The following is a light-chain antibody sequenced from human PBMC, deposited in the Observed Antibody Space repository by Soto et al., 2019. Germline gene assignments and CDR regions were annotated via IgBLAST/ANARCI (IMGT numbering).Light chain of an antibody. CDR1: ALPKKY. CDR3: YSMDSSGDYRV. V-gene: IGLV3-10*01. CDR2: DHT. Sequence: SYELTQPPSVSVSPGQTARITCSGDALPKKYAYWYQQKSGQPPVLVIYDHTERPSGIPQRFSGSSSGTMAALTISGAQVEDEADYYCYSMDSSGDYRVFGGGTKVTVL. J-gene: IGLJ2*01.